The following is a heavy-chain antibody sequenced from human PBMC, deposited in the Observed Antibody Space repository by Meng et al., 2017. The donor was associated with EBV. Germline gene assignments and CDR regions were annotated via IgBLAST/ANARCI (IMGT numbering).Heavy chain of an antibody. J-gene: IGHJ4*02. Sequence: QVQLVQSGAEVKKPGASVKVSCKASGYTFTSNYIHWVRQAPGQGLEWMGVIHPGGGSTRNTQNYQGSVTMTRDTSTSTVYMELSSLRSEDTAIYYCARDVSDQDVYYFDYWGQGTLVTVSS. CDR3: ARDVSDQDVYYFDY. D-gene: IGHD5/OR15-5a*01. V-gene: IGHV1-46*01. CDR1: GYTFTSNY. CDR2: IHPGGGST.